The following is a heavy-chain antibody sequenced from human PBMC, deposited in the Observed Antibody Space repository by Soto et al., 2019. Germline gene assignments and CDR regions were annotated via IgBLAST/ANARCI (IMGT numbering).Heavy chain of an antibody. CDR2: ISYDGSNK. V-gene: IGHV3-30*18. Sequence: GGSLRLSCAASGFTFSSYGMHWVRQAPGKGLEWVAVISYDGSNKYYADSVKGRFTISRDNSKNTLYLQMNSLRAEDTAVYYCAKKAQVTHGMDAWGQGTTVTVSS. D-gene: IGHD5-18*01. J-gene: IGHJ6*02. CDR1: GFTFSSYG. CDR3: AKKAQVTHGMDA.